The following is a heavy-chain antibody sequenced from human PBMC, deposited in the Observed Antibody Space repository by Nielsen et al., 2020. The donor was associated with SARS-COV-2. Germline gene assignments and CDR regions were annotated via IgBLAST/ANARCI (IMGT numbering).Heavy chain of an antibody. CDR3: ARSGHCNGGICYFTEYFQD. Sequence: GESLKISCTASGFTFSDSFMSWIRQAPGKGLEWVSYISGSGSYTNYADSLKGRFTISRVNAKNSLYLQMDSLRAEDTAFYYCARSGHCNGGICYFTEYFQDWGQGTLVTVSS. D-gene: IGHD2-8*02. CDR2: ISGSGSYT. J-gene: IGHJ1*01. CDR1: GFTFSDSF. V-gene: IGHV3-11*03.